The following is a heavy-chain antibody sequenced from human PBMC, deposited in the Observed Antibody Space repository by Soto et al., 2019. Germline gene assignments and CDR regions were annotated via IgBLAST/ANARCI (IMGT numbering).Heavy chain of an antibody. Sequence: QVQLRQSGAEIKRPGASVKVSCEASGYIFTTQDINWVRQASGQGLEWLGCANPSSGNTVYAQKFHGRVTMTRDTSINTAYMELSSLRSDDTAVYYCARASMYIWNDHWGQGTLVTVSS. CDR3: ARASMYIWNDH. J-gene: IGHJ5*02. CDR2: ANPSSGNT. CDR1: GYIFTTQD. V-gene: IGHV1-8*01.